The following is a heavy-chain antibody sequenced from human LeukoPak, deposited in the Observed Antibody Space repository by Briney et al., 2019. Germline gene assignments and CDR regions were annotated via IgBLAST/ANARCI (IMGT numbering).Heavy chain of an antibody. CDR3: ARTYSSGYYYDY. V-gene: IGHV4-34*01. Sequence: GSLRLSCTASGFIFSTYAMNWVRQAPGKGLEWIGEINHSGSTNYNPSLKSRVTISVDTSKNQFSLKLSSVTAADTAVYYCARTYSSGYYYDYWGQGTLVTVSS. CDR2: INHSGST. CDR1: GFIFSTYA. J-gene: IGHJ4*02. D-gene: IGHD3-22*01.